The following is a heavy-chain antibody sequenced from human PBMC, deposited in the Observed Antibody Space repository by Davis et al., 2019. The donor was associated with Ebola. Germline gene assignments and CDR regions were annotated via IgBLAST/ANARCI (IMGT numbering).Heavy chain of an antibody. CDR2: IIPMYGTI. Sequence: SVKVSCKASGDTFSSYAISWVRQAPGQGLEWMGGIIPMYGTINYAQRFQGRVTITADRSTNTVYMELTSLTSDDTAVYYCARDNFYYYGMDVWGQGTTVTVS. CDR1: GDTFSSYA. J-gene: IGHJ6*02. CDR3: ARDNFYYYGMDV. V-gene: IGHV1-69*06.